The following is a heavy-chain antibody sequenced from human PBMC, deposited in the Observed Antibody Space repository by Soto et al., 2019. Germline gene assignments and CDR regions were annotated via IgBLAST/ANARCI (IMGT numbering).Heavy chain of an antibody. CDR3: ARDFQAAGLDY. Sequence: SETLSLTCAVYGGSLRGYYWSWIRQPPGKGLEWIGEIHHSGSTNYNPSLKSRVTISGDTSKNQFSLKLSSVTAADTAVYYCARDFQAAGLDYWGQGTLVTVSS. D-gene: IGHD6-13*01. J-gene: IGHJ4*02. V-gene: IGHV4-34*01. CDR1: GGSLRGYY. CDR2: IHHSGST.